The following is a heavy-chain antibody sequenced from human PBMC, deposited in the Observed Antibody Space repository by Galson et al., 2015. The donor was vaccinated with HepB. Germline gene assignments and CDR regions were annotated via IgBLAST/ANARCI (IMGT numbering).Heavy chain of an antibody. D-gene: IGHD6-19*01. Sequence: SLRLSCAASGFTFSSYSMNWVRQAPGKGLEWVSSISSSSSYIYYADSVKGRFTISRDNAKNSLYLQMNSLRAEDTAVYYCARDRPGYSSGWHHDAFDIWGQGTMVTVSS. CDR2: ISSSSSYI. J-gene: IGHJ3*02. V-gene: IGHV3-21*01. CDR3: ARDRPGYSSGWHHDAFDI. CDR1: GFTFSSYS.